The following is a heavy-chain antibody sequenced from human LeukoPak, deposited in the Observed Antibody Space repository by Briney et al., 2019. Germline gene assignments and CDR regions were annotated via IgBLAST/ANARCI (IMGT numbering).Heavy chain of an antibody. D-gene: IGHD2-2*02. CDR2: IIPIFGTA. CDR3: ATGPPRDIVVVPAAIGYYYYYMDV. J-gene: IGHJ6*03. Sequence: GASVKVSCKASGGTFSSYAISWVRQAPGQGLEWMGGIIPIFGTANYAQKFQGRVTITTDKSTSTAYMELSSLRSEDTAVYYCATGPPRDIVVVPAAIGYYYYYMDVWGKGTTVTVFS. CDR1: GGTFSSYA. V-gene: IGHV1-69*05.